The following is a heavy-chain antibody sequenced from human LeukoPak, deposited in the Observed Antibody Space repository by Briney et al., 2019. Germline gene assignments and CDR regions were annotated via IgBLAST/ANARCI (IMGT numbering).Heavy chain of an antibody. CDR2: IYTSGST. V-gene: IGHV4-4*07. CDR3: AREPPVYYYYMDV. Sequence: SETLSLTCTVSGGSISSYYWSWIRQPAGKGLEWIGRIYTSGSTNYNPSLKSRVTMSVDTSKNQFSLKLSSVTAADTAVYYYAREPPVYYYYMDVWDKGTTVTVSS. CDR1: GGSISSYY. J-gene: IGHJ6*03.